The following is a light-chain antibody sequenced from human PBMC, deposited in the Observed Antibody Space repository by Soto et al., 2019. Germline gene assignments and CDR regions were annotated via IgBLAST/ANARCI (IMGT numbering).Light chain of an antibody. J-gene: IGLJ1*01. Sequence: QSALTQPASVSGSPGQSIAISCTGTFSDVGGYDYVSWYQQHPDKAPKLMIYEVTKRPPGVSNRFSGSKSGNTASLTISGLQPEDEADYYCSSHTSGSTRVFGSGTKVTVL. CDR2: EVT. V-gene: IGLV2-14*01. CDR1: FSDVGGYDY. CDR3: SSHTSGSTRV.